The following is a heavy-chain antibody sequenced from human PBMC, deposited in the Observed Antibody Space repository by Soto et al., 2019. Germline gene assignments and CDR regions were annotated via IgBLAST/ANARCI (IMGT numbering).Heavy chain of an antibody. CDR2: IIPIFGTA. V-gene: IGHV1-69*13. CDR1: GGTFSSYA. CDR3: ARAVDDFWSGPTYFDY. J-gene: IGHJ4*02. D-gene: IGHD3-3*01. Sequence: GASVKVSCKASGGTFSSYAISWVRQAPGQGLEWMGGIIPIFGTANYAQKFQGRVTITADESTSTAYMELSSLRSEDTAVYYCARAVDDFWSGPTYFDYWGQGTLVTVSS.